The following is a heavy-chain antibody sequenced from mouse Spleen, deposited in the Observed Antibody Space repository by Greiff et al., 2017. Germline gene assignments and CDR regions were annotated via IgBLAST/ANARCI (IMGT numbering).Heavy chain of an antibody. Sequence: VKLQESGPGLVAPSQSLSITCTVSGFSLTSYAISWVRQPPGKGLEWLGVIWTGGGTNYNSALKSRLSISKDNSKSHVFLKMNSLQTDDTARYYCARDQGNYDYAMDYWGQGTSVTVSS. D-gene: IGHD2-1*01. J-gene: IGHJ4*01. CDR2: IWTGGGT. V-gene: IGHV2-9-1*01. CDR3: ARDQGNYDYAMDY. CDR1: GFSLTSYA.